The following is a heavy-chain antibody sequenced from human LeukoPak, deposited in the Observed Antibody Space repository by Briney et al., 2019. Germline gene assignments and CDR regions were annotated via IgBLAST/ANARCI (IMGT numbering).Heavy chain of an antibody. CDR3: TRSYYDSSGYYFRRWFDP. Sequence: GGSLRLSCAASGFTFSGSAMHWVRQASGKGLEWVGRIRSKANSYATAYAASVKGRFTISGDGSKNTAYLQMNSLKTEDTAVYYCTRSYYDSSGYYFRRWFDPWGQGTLVTVSS. CDR1: GFTFSGSA. D-gene: IGHD3-22*01. V-gene: IGHV3-73*01. CDR2: IRSKANSYAT. J-gene: IGHJ5*02.